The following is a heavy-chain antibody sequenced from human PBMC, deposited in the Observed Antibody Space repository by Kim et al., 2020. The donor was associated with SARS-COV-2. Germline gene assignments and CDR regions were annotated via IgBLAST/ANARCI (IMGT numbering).Heavy chain of an antibody. V-gene: IGHV3-33*08. J-gene: IGHJ3*02. CDR3: ARDYDYVWGTRQDAFDI. CDR1: GFTFSSYG. D-gene: IGHD3-16*01. CDR2: IWYDGSNK. Sequence: GGSLRLSCAASGFTFSSYGMHWVRQAPGKGLEWVAVIWYDGSNKYYADSVKGRFTISRDNSKNTLYLHMNSLRAEDTAVYYCARDYDYVWGTRQDAFDIWGQGTMVPVS.